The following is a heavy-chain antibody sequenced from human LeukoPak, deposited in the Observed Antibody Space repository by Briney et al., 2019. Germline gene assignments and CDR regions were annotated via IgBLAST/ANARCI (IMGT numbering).Heavy chain of an antibody. D-gene: IGHD4-17*01. J-gene: IGHJ4*02. CDR2: MNPNSGNT. Sequence: ASVKVSCKASGYTFTGYDINWVRQATGQGLEWMGWMNPNSGNTGYAQKFQGRVTMTRNTSISTAYMELSSLRSEDTAVYYCARSQSDYGDYGFDYWGQGTLVTVSS. CDR3: ARSQSDYGDYGFDY. CDR1: GYTFTGYD. V-gene: IGHV1-8*01.